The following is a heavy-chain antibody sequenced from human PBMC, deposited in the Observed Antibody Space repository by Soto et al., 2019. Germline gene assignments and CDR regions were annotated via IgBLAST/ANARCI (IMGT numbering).Heavy chain of an antibody. CDR1: GYTFTSYG. CDR3: ARDRGGTTIIYYYYYGMDV. V-gene: IGHV1-18*01. J-gene: IGHJ6*02. Sequence: QVQLVQSGAEVKKPGASVKVSCKASGYTFTSYGISWVRQAPGQGLEWMGWISAYNGNTNYAQKLQGRVTMTTDTSTSTAYMELRSLRPDDTAVYYCARDRGGTTIIYYYYYGMDVWGQGTTVTVSS. D-gene: IGHD5-12*01. CDR2: ISAYNGNT.